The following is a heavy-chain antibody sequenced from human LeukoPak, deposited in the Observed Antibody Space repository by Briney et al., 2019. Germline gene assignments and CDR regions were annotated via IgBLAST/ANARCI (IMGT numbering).Heavy chain of an antibody. CDR3: ARHGRSSSWYSAEYFQH. D-gene: IGHD6-13*01. Sequence: SQTLSLTCAVSGGSISSYYWSWIRQPPGKGLEWIGCIYYSGSTNYNPSLKSRVTISVDTSKNQFSLKLSSVTAADTAVYYCARHGRSSSWYSAEYFQHWGQGTLVTVSS. CDR2: IYYSGST. CDR1: GGSISSYY. J-gene: IGHJ1*01. V-gene: IGHV4-59*08.